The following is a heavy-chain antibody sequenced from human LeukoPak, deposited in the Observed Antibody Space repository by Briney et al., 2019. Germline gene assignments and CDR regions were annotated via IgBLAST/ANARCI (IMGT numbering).Heavy chain of an antibody. CDR3: ARDRETIYYDILTGYYSVFDY. CDR2: INPNSGGT. J-gene: IGHJ4*02. V-gene: IGHV1-2*02. D-gene: IGHD3-9*01. Sequence: GASVKISCKASGYTFTGYYMHWVRQAPGQGLEWMGWINPNSGGTNYAQKFQGRVTMTRDTSISTAYMELSRLRSDDTAVYYCARDRETIYYDILTGYYSVFDYWGQGTLVTVSS. CDR1: GYTFTGYY.